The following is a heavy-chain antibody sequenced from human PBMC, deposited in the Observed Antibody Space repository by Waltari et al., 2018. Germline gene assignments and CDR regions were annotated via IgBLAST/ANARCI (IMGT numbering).Heavy chain of an antibody. CDR2: IYYSGST. J-gene: IGHJ3*02. D-gene: IGHD6-13*01. CDR1: GGSISSSSYY. V-gene: IGHV4-39*01. Sequence: QLQLQESGPGLVKPSETLSLTCTVSGGSISSSSYYWGWIRQPPGKGLEWIGSIYYSGSTYYNPSLKSRVTISVDTSKNQFSLKLSSVTAADTAVYYCARHLLGVGKVKIFSGIAAAGTPAFDIWGQGTMVTVSS. CDR3: ARHLLGVGKVKIFSGIAAAGTPAFDI.